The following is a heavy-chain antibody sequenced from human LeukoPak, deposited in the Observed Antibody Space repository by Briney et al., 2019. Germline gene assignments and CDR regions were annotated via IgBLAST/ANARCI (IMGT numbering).Heavy chain of an antibody. CDR2: ISTGGRTI. CDR3: ARGATVTYYFDH. CDR1: GFTFSDYE. V-gene: IGHV3-48*03. J-gene: IGHJ4*02. Sequence: GGSLRLSCAASGFTFSDYEMTWVRQAPGQGLEWLSYISTGGRTIKYADSVKGRFTISRDNARSSLFLQMTNLRVEDTAVYFCARGATVTYYFDHWGQGALVAVSS. D-gene: IGHD4-17*01.